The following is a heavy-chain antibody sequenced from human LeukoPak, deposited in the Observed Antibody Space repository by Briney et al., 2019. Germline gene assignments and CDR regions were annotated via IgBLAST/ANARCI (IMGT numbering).Heavy chain of an antibody. CDR3: ATGTMVRGVYYYYGMDV. V-gene: IGHV1-24*01. CDR1: GYTLTELS. J-gene: IGHJ6*02. CDR2: FDPEDGET. Sequence: ASVKVSCKVSGYTLTELSMHWVRQAPGKGLGWMGGFDPEDGETIYAQKFQGGVTMTEDTSTDTAYMELSSLRSEDTAVYYCATGTMVRGVYYYYGMDVWGQGTTVTVSS. D-gene: IGHD3-10*01.